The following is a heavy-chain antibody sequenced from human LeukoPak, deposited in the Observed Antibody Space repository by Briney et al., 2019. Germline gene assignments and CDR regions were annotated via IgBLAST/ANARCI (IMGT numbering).Heavy chain of an antibody. J-gene: IGHJ4*02. V-gene: IGHV4-34*01. Sequence: PGGSLRLSCAASGFTLRSYWMSWIRQPPGKGLEWIGEIDHSGSTNYNPSLKSRVTISVDTSKNQFSLKLSSVTAADTAVYYCARGYYDSSGYYRFDYWGQGTLVTVSS. CDR1: GFTLRSYW. CDR3: ARGYYDSSGYYRFDY. CDR2: IDHSGST. D-gene: IGHD3-22*01.